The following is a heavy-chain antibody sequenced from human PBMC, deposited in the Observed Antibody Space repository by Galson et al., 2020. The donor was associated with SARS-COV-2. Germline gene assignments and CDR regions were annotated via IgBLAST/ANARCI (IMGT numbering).Heavy chain of an antibody. CDR3: ATEDMVVLVYALVH. V-gene: IGHV3-30*04. CDR2: ISYDGSNK. D-gene: IGHD2-8*01. J-gene: IGHJ4*02. Sequence: SLRLSCAASGFTFSTYAMHWVRQAPGKGLEWVAVISYDGSNKDYADSVKGRFTLSRDDSKNIVYLQMNSLRAEDTAVYFCATEDMVVLVYALVHWGQGALVTVSS. CDR1: GFTFSTYA.